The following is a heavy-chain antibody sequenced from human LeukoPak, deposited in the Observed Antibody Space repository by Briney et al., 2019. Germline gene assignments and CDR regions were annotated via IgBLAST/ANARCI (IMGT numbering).Heavy chain of an antibody. CDR1: GGSISSSS. Sequence: ETLSLTCTVSGGSISSSSYYWGWIRQPPGKGLEWVSSISSSSSYIYYADSVKGRFTISRDNAKNSLYLQMNSLRAEDTAVYYCAREGTVGATKLGRVYWGQGTLVTVSS. V-gene: IGHV3-21*01. CDR2: ISSSSSYI. D-gene: IGHD1-26*01. J-gene: IGHJ4*02. CDR3: AREGTVGATKLGRVY.